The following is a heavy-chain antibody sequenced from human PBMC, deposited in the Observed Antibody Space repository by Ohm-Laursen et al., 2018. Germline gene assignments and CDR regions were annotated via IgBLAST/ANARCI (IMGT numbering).Heavy chain of an antibody. D-gene: IGHD3-10*01. V-gene: IGHV2-5*01. Sequence: TQTLTLTCTFSGFSLSTSGVGVGWIRQPPGKALEWLALIYWNDDKRYSPSLKSRLTITKDTSKNQVVLTVTNMDPVDTATYYCAHRHRGSGSYYNIHFDYWGQGTLVTVSS. J-gene: IGHJ4*02. CDR3: AHRHRGSGSYYNIHFDY. CDR1: GFSLSTSGVG. CDR2: IYWNDDK.